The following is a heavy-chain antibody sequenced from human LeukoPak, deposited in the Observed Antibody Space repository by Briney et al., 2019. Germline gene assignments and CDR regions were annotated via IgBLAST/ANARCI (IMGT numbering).Heavy chain of an antibody. J-gene: IGHJ4*02. Sequence: GGSLRLPCAASGFTFSDYYMSWIRQAPGKGLEWVSYISSSGSTIYYADSVKGRFAISRDNAKNSLYLQMNSLRAEDTAVYYCARVGYGDYVLGYFDYWGQGTLVTVSS. V-gene: IGHV3-11*01. D-gene: IGHD4-17*01. CDR2: ISSSGSTI. CDR3: ARVGYGDYVLGYFDY. CDR1: GFTFSDYY.